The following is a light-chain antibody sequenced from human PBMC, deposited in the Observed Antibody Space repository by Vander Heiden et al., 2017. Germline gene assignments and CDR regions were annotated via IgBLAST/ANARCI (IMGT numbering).Light chain of an antibody. CDR1: QSVGTY. V-gene: IGKV3-11*01. CDR2: DAS. J-gene: IGKJ4*01. Sequence: EVVLTQSPVTLSVSPGERATLSCRASQSVGTYLAWNQEKPGQAPRLLIHDASDRASGIPPSFSGSGSGTDFTLTISSLEPEDFATYYCQQRSNWPRLSFGGGTKVEIK. CDR3: QQRSNWPRLS.